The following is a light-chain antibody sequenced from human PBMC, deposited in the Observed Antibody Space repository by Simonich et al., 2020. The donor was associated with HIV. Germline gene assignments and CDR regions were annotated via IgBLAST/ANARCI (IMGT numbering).Light chain of an antibody. Sequence: IVMTQSPATLSVSPGERATLSCRASQSVNTNVACYQQKPGQAPRLLIYAASTRATGIPARFSASGSGTEFTLTISSIQSEDFAVYYCQHYNGWPLTFGGGTKVEIK. CDR2: AAS. CDR3: QHYNGWPLT. CDR1: QSVNTN. V-gene: IGKV3-15*01. J-gene: IGKJ4*01.